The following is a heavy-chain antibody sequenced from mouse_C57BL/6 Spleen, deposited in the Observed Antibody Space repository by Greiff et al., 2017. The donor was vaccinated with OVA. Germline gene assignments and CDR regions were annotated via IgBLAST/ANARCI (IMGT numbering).Heavy chain of an antibody. J-gene: IGHJ1*03. CDR3: AREPWYFDV. V-gene: IGHV1-82*01. CDR2: IYPGAGDT. Sequence: VQLPQSGPALVQPGASVPFSCKASCYAFSRSWLHWVKLRPGLVLELIGRIYPGAGDTNYNGKFKGKATLTADKSSSTAYMQLSSLTSEDSAVYFCAREPWYFDVWGTGTTVTVSS. CDR1: CYAFSRSW.